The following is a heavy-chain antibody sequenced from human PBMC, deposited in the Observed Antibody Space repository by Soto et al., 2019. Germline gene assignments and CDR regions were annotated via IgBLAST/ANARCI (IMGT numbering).Heavy chain of an antibody. J-gene: IGHJ1*01. CDR2: IYYSGST. Sequence: SETLSLTCTVSGGSISSGDYYWSWIRQPPGKGLEWIGYIYYSGSTYYNPSLKSRVTISVDTSKNQFSLKLSSVTAADTAVYYCASSPPYYYDSSGYYYSVYFQHWGQGTLVTVSS. D-gene: IGHD3-22*01. CDR1: GGSISSGDYY. V-gene: IGHV4-30-4*01. CDR3: ASSPPYYYDSSGYYYSVYFQH.